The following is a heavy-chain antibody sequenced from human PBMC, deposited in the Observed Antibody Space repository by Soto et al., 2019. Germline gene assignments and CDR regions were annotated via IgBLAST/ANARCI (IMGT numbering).Heavy chain of an antibody. CDR2: ISPYTGYT. CDR3: ARDQTAAGTVDF. V-gene: IGHV1-18*04. D-gene: IGHD6-13*01. CDR1: GYTFRNHG. Sequence: QVQLVQSGGEVKKPGASVKVSCKASGYTFRNHGISWVRQAPGQGLEWMGWISPYTGYTNYAQNFQGRLTMTTDTSTSTAYMDLRSLRSDDTAVYYCARDQTAAGTVDFWDQGTLVTVSS. J-gene: IGHJ4*02.